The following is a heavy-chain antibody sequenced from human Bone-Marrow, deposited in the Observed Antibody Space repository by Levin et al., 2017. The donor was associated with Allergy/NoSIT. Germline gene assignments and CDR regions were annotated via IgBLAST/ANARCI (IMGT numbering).Heavy chain of an antibody. J-gene: IGHJ6*02. CDR3: ARHGGFCSGGSCYGGNYYYDMDV. Sequence: PGGSLRLSCKGSGYTFTNYWIAWVRQIPGKGLEWMGSFYPGDSETRDNPSFQGQVTISADKSITTAYLQWGPLKASDTAIYYCARHGGFCSGGSCYGGNYYYDMDVWGQGTTVIVS. V-gene: IGHV5-51*01. CDR1: GYTFTNYW. CDR2: FYPGDSET. D-gene: IGHD2-15*01.